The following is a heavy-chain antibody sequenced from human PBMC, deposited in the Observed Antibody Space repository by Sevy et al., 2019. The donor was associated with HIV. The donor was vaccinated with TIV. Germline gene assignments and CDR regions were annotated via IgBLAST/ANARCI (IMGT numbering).Heavy chain of an antibody. Sequence: GGSLRLSCAASGFIFSDYYMSWIRQAPGKGLEWVSYISSSGSTIYYADSVKGRFTISRDNANNSLYLQMNSLRAEDTAVYYCGRGGWSHPFDYWGQGTLVTVSS. CDR3: GRGGWSHPFDY. CDR2: ISSSGSTI. V-gene: IGHV3-11*01. D-gene: IGHD6-19*01. J-gene: IGHJ4*02. CDR1: GFIFSDYY.